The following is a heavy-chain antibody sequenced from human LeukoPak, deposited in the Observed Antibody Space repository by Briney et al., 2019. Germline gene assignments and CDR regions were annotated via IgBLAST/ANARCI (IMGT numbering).Heavy chain of an antibody. Sequence: SETLSLTCAVYGGSFSGYYWSWIRQPPGKGLEWIGEINHSGSTNYNPSLKSRVTISVDTSKSQFSLKLSSVTAADTAVYYCARTRGYDFWSGLRPYYFDYWGQGTLVTVSS. V-gene: IGHV4-34*01. D-gene: IGHD3-3*01. CDR1: GGSFSGYY. J-gene: IGHJ4*02. CDR3: ARTRGYDFWSGLRPYYFDY. CDR2: INHSGST.